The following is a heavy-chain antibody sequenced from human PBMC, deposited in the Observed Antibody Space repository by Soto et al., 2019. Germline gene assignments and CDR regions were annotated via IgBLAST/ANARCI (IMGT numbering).Heavy chain of an antibody. Sequence: GGSLRLSCAASGFTFSDYYVSWIRQAPGKGLEWVSYISSSGSTIYYADSLKGRFTISRDNAKNSLYLQMNSLRAEDTALYYCARDLVATTPQGDAFDSWGQGTMVTVSS. J-gene: IGHJ3*02. CDR3: ARDLVATTPQGDAFDS. CDR1: GFTFSDYY. D-gene: IGHD5-12*01. CDR2: ISSSGSTI. V-gene: IGHV3-11*04.